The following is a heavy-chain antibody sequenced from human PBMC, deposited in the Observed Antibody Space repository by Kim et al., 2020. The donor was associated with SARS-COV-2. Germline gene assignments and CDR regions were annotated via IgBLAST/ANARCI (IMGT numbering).Heavy chain of an antibody. CDR3: ARAGSSSPSKL. CDR2: INPNSGYT. J-gene: IGHJ4*02. Sequence: ASVKVSCKASGYIFTGYYMDWVRQAPGQGLEWMGRINPNSGYTNYAQQFQGRVTMTRDTSISTVYMAMSSLRSDDTAVYFCARAGSSSPSKLGGQGTLVTVSS. CDR1: GYIFTGYY. D-gene: IGHD6-6*01. V-gene: IGHV1-2*06.